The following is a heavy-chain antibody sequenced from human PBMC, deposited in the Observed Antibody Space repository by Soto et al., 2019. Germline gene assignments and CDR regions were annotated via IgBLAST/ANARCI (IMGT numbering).Heavy chain of an antibody. J-gene: IGHJ4*02. V-gene: IGHV1-46*01. CDR2: INPNGGGT. D-gene: IGHD3-10*01. Sequence: ASVKVSCKASGYKFINHYIHWVRQAPGVGLEWMGIINPNGGGTDYAQKFQGRVTMTTDTYARTVHMELSSLRSEDTAVYFCARDSSASATSYSFDYWGQGTLVTVSS. CDR1: GYKFINHY. CDR3: ARDSSASATSYSFDY.